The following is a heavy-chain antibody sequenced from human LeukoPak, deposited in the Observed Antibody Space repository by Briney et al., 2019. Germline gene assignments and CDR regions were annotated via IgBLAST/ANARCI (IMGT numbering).Heavy chain of an antibody. CDR2: IKQDGSEK. V-gene: IGHV3-7*01. Sequence: PGGSLRLSCAASGFTFSSYAMHWVRQAPGKGLEWVANIKQDGSEKNYVNSVKGRFTISRDNAKNSLSLRMNSLSAEDTAVYYCATGYSSGWYFYFQHWGQGSLVSVSS. D-gene: IGHD6-19*01. CDR1: GFTFSSYA. CDR3: ATGYSSGWYFYFQH. J-gene: IGHJ1*01.